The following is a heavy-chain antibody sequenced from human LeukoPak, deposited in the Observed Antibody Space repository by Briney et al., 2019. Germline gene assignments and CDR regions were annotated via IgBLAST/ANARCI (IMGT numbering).Heavy chain of an antibody. D-gene: IGHD3-10*01. CDR2: IKPDGSDK. Sequence: GGSLRLSCEASGFTFSSHWMSWVRQAPGKGLQWVANIKPDGSDKYYVDSVKGRFTISRDNAKNSLSLQMNSLRAEDTAVYYCEGGGPVYYYGSGSSVDFDYWGQGTLVTVSS. V-gene: IGHV3-7*05. CDR1: GFTFSSHW. J-gene: IGHJ4*02. CDR3: EGGGPVYYYGSGSSVDFDY.